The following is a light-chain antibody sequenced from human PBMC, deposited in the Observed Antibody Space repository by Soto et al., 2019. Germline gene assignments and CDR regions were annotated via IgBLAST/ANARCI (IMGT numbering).Light chain of an antibody. CDR3: SSYTSSSTLV. CDR1: SSDVGGHNY. J-gene: IGLJ1*01. V-gene: IGLV2-14*01. Sequence: QSALTQPRSVSGSPGQSVTISCTGTSSDVGGHNYVSWYQQHPGKAPKLMIYEVSNRPSGVSNRFSGSKSGNTASLTISGLQAEDEADYYCSSYTSSSTLVFGTGTKSPS. CDR2: EVS.